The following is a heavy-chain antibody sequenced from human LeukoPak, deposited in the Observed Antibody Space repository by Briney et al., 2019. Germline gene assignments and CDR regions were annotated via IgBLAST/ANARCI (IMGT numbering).Heavy chain of an antibody. V-gene: IGHV3-48*02. CDR1: GFTFTNAW. Sequence: GGSLRLSCAVSGFTFTNAWMSWVRQAPGAGLEWISFISGSGSAMYYADSVKGRFTISRDNAKNSLYLQMNSLRDDDTAVYYCARDPGLDIWGQGTLVTVSS. CDR3: ARDPGLDI. CDR2: ISGSGSAM. J-gene: IGHJ4*02.